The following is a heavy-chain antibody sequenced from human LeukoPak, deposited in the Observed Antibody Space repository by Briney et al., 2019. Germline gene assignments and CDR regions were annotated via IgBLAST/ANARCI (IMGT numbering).Heavy chain of an antibody. V-gene: IGHV3-30*18. D-gene: IGHD3-10*01. CDR2: ISHDGSNK. CDR1: GFTFSSYG. CDR3: ANENYYGSGSYADC. J-gene: IGHJ4*02. Sequence: PGGSLRLSCAASGFTFSSYGMHWVRLAPGKGLEWVALISHDGSNKYYADSVKGRFTISRDNSKNTLYLQMNSLRAEDTAVYYCANENYYGSGSYADCWGQGTLVTVSS.